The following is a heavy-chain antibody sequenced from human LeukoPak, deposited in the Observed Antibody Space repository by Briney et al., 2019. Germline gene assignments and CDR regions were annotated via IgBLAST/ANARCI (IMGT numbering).Heavy chain of an antibody. V-gene: IGHV1-2*02. Sequence: GASVKVSCKASGYTFTGYYMHWVRQAPGQGLEWMGWINPNSGGTNYAQKFQGRVTMTRDTSISTAYMELSRLRSDDTAVYYCARGVTAMVLTRRYYFDYWGQGTLVTVSS. CDR2: INPNSGGT. D-gene: IGHD5-18*01. CDR3: ARGVTAMVLTRRYYFDY. J-gene: IGHJ4*02. CDR1: GYTFTGYY.